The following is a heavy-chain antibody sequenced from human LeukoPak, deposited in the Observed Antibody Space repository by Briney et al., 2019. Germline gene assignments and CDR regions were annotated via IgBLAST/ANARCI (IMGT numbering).Heavy chain of an antibody. Sequence: GGSLRLSCAASGFTFSSYAVNWVRQASGKGLEWVSAISTSGGSTYYADSVKGRSTISRDNSRNTLYLQMNSLRADDTAVYYCAKPPSESSGRYFDYWGQGTLVTVSS. D-gene: IGHD6-19*01. CDR3: AKPPSESSGRYFDY. CDR2: ISTSGGST. CDR1: GFTFSSYA. J-gene: IGHJ4*02. V-gene: IGHV3-23*01.